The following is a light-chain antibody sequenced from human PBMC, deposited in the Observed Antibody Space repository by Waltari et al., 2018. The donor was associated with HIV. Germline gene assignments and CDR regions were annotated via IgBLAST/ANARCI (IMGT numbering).Light chain of an antibody. Sequence: PGQSITISCTGTNSDIGVYNFVSWYQQHPGKAPKLIIYDVNRRPSGVSDRFSASKSGNTGSLTISGLQAEDEADYYCSSYTLSSSWVFGGGTKLTVL. V-gene: IGLV2-14*03. CDR3: SSYTLSSSWV. CDR1: NSDIGVYNF. J-gene: IGLJ3*02. CDR2: DVN.